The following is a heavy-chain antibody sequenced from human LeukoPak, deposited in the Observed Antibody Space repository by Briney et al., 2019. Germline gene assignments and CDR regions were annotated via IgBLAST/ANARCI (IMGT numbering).Heavy chain of an antibody. J-gene: IGHJ5*02. V-gene: IGHV3-21*01. CDR1: GFTLSSYA. CDR2: ISSSSSYI. Sequence: GGSPRLSCAASGFTLSSYAMSWVRQAPGKGLAWVSSISSSSSYIYYTDSVKGRFTISRDNAKNSLYLQMNSLRAEDTAVYYCARGEDTAMVTGGYNWFDPWGQGTLVTVSS. CDR3: ARGEDTAMVTGGYNWFDP. D-gene: IGHD5-18*01.